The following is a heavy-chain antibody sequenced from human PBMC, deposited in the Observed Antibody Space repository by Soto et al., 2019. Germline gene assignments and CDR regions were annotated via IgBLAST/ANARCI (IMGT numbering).Heavy chain of an antibody. V-gene: IGHV3-66*01. D-gene: IGHD2-15*01. CDR1: GFTVSSKY. CDR3: ARDDVLCDGGSCYGVHMDV. J-gene: IGHJ6*03. CDR2: IQSGGTT. Sequence: EVQLVESGGGLVQPGGSLRLSCAASGFTVSSKYMSWVRQAPGKGLEWVSLIQSGGTTYYADSVKGRFTISRDSSENTLHLQMDSLRAEDTAVYYCARDDVLCDGGSCYGVHMDVWGKGTTVTVSS.